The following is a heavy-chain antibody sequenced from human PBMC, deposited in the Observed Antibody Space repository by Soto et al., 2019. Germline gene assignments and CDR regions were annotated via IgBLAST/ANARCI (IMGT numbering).Heavy chain of an antibody. CDR2: IIPIFGTA. J-gene: IGHJ5*02. D-gene: IGHD2-15*01. Sequence: SVEASCKASGGTFSSYAISWVRQAPGQGLEWMGGIIPIFGTANYAQKLQGRVTITADKSTSTAYMELSSLRSEDTAVYYCARATLGYCSGGSCYQNSWFDPWGQGTLVTVSS. CDR1: GGTFSSYA. CDR3: ARATLGYCSGGSCYQNSWFDP. V-gene: IGHV1-69*06.